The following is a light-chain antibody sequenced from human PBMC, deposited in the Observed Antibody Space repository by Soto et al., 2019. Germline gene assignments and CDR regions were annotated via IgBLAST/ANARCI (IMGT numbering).Light chain of an antibody. CDR3: CSYAGSRGL. Sequence: QSALTQPASVYGSPGQSITISCTGTSSDVGSHNLVSWYQQHPGQVPKFMIYEGSKRPSGVSNRFSGSKSGNTASQTISGLQGEDEADYYCCSYAGSRGLFGGGTKLTVL. CDR2: EGS. J-gene: IGLJ2*01. V-gene: IGLV2-23*01. CDR1: SSDVGSHNL.